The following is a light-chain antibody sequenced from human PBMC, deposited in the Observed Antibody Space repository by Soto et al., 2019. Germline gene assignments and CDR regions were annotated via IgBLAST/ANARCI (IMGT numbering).Light chain of an antibody. CDR1: QGISNY. CDR3: QKYNSAPKT. J-gene: IGKJ1*01. CDR2: GAS. Sequence: DIQMTQSPSSLSASVGDRVTITCRASQGISNYLAWYQQKPGTIPKLLIYGASTLQSGVPSRFSGSGSGTEFTLTISSLQPEDVATYYCQKYNSAPKTFGQGTKVEIK. V-gene: IGKV1-27*01.